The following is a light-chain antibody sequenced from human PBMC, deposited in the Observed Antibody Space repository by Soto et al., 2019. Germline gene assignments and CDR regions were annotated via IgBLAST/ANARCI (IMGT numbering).Light chain of an antibody. CDR3: LQYNSSPRT. CDR2: VAS. Sequence: IQMTQSPSSLSASVGDRVTITCRASQGISNDLGWYQQKPGKDPKLLIYVASTLQTGVPSRFSGSGSGTDFTLTISSLQPEDVATYYCLQYNSSPRTFGEGTKVEIK. CDR1: QGISND. V-gene: IGKV1-27*01. J-gene: IGKJ1*01.